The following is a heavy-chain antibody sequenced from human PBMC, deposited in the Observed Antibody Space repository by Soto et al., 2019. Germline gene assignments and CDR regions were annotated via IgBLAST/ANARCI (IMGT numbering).Heavy chain of an antibody. Sequence: GGSLRLSCAASGFTFSSYGMHWVRQAPGKGLEWVAVIWYDGSNKYYADSVKGRFTISRDNSKNTLYLQMNSLRAEDTAVYYCARDERNGVGLQLHYYYYGMDVWGQGTTVTVSS. D-gene: IGHD4-4*01. V-gene: IGHV3-33*01. J-gene: IGHJ6*02. CDR2: IWYDGSNK. CDR1: GFTFSSYG. CDR3: ARDERNGVGLQLHYYYYGMDV.